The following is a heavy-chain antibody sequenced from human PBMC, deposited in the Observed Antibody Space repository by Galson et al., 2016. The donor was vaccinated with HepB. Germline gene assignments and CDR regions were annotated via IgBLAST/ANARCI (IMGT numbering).Heavy chain of an antibody. J-gene: IGHJ4*02. CDR2: ISVSGDTT. CDR1: GFTISNYG. CDR3: AKGVNQQHPYYFDS. D-gene: IGHD1-14*01. V-gene: IGHV3-23*01. Sequence: SLRLSCAASGFTISNYGMSWVRQAPGKGLEWVSGISVSGDTTYYADSVKGRFTISRDTSKNTLYLQMNSLRAEDTAVYYCAKGVNQQHPYYFDSWGQGILVTVSS.